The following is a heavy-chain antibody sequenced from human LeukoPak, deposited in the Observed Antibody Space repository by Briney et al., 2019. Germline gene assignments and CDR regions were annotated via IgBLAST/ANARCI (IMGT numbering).Heavy chain of an antibody. CDR1: GFTFSSYW. CDR2: IKQDGSEK. CDR3: AREGSGWSLDY. J-gene: IGHJ4*02. D-gene: IGHD6-19*01. Sequence: PGGSLRLSCAASGFTFSSYWMSWVRQAPGKGLEWVANIKQDGSEKYYVDSVRGRFTISRDNAKNSLYLQMNSLRDEDTAVYYCAREGSGWSLDYWGQGTLVTVSS. V-gene: IGHV3-7*01.